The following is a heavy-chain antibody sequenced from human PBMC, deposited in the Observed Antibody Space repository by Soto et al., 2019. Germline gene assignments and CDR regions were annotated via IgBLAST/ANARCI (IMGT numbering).Heavy chain of an antibody. Sequence: QVQLVQSGAEVKKPGASVKVSCKASDYTFTSYGISWVLLAPGQGLEWMGGISAYNGNTNYAQKLQGRVTRTSDTSTSTASMELRSLRSDDTAVYDFARDAVVVPAWFDPWGQGTLVTGSS. V-gene: IGHV1-18*01. CDR1: DYTFTSYG. D-gene: IGHD2-2*01. J-gene: IGHJ5*02. CDR2: ISAYNGNT. CDR3: ARDAVVVPAWFDP.